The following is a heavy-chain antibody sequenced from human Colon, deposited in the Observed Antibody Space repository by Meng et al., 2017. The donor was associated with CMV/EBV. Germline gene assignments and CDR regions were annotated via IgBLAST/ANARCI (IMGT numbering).Heavy chain of an antibody. CDR2: ISGSGYSA. D-gene: IGHD3-16*01. Sequence: GGSLRLSCAASGFVFRSYGMSWVRQAPGKGLEWVSRISGSGYSADYADSVKGRFTISRDNSKNTLFLQMNSLSVEDTAVYYCAKGLSASQYYFDSWGQGTLVTVSS. V-gene: IGHV3-23*01. J-gene: IGHJ4*02. CDR3: AKGLSASQYYFDS. CDR1: GFVFRSYG.